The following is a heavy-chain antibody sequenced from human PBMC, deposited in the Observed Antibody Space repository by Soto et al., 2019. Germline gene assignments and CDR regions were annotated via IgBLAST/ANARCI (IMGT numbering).Heavy chain of an antibody. V-gene: IGHV4-30-2*01. D-gene: IGHD4-17*01. J-gene: IGHJ5*02. Sequence: SETLSLTCAVSVGSISSGGYSWSWIRQPPGKGLEWIGYIYHSGSTYYNPSLKSRVTISVDRSKNQFSLKLSSVTAADTAVYYCARLDYGDYVVAFDPWGQGTLVTVSS. CDR2: IYHSGST. CDR3: ARLDYGDYVVAFDP. CDR1: VGSISSGGYS.